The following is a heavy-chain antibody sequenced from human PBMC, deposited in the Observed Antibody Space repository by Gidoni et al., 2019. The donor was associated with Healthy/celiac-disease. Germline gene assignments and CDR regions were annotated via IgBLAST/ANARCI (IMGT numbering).Heavy chain of an antibody. CDR2: IYYSGST. Sequence: QVQLQDSGPGLVKPSETLSLTCTVSGGSVSSGSYYWIWIRQPPGKGLEWIGYIYYSGSTNYNPSRKSRVTISVDTSKNQFSLKLSSVTAADTAVYYCARRKVPEATYDILTGYYRGEEFDYWGQGTLVTVSS. J-gene: IGHJ4*02. V-gene: IGHV4-61*01. D-gene: IGHD3-9*01. CDR3: ARRKVPEATYDILTGYYRGEEFDY. CDR1: GGSVSSGSYY.